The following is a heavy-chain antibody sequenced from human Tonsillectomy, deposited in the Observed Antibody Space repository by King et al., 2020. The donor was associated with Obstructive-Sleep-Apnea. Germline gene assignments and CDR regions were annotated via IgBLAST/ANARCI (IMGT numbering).Heavy chain of an antibody. V-gene: IGHV3-30*02. J-gene: IGHJ4*02. D-gene: IGHD4-23*01. CDR1: GFTFSSYG. CDR3: AKDRSTTGGRVTTLGY. CDR2: IRYDGSNK. Sequence: VQLVESGGGVVQPGGSLRLSCAASGFTFSSYGMHWVRQAPGKGLEWVAFIRYDGSNKYYADSVKGRFTISRDNSKNTLYLQMNSLRAEDTAVYYCAKDRSTTGGRVTTLGYWGQGTLVTVSS.